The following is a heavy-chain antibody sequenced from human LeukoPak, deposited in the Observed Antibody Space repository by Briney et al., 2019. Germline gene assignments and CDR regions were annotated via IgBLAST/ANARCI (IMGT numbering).Heavy chain of an antibody. D-gene: IGHD2-21*02. Sequence: GGSLRLSCAASGFSFSSYAMSWVRQAPGKGLEWVSAIRDSGGSTYYADSVKGRFTISRDNSKNTLYLQMNSLRAEDTAVYYCAKDLYCGGDCYYGAEYFQHWGQGTLVTVSS. CDR2: IRDSGGST. CDR1: GFSFSSYA. J-gene: IGHJ1*01. CDR3: AKDLYCGGDCYYGAEYFQH. V-gene: IGHV3-23*01.